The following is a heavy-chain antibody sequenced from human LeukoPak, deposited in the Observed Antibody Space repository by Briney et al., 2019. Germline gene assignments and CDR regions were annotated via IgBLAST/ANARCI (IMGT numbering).Heavy chain of an antibody. D-gene: IGHD2-2*01. CDR1: GGSISSNY. Sequence: ASETLSLTCTVSGGSISSNYWSWLRQPPGKGLEWIGYIYYSGSTNYNPSLKSRVTMSVDTSKNQFSLKLSSVTAADTAVYYCARRYCSSTSCWFDPWGQGTLVTVSS. J-gene: IGHJ5*02. CDR3: ARRYCSSTSCWFDP. CDR2: IYYSGST. V-gene: IGHV4-59*08.